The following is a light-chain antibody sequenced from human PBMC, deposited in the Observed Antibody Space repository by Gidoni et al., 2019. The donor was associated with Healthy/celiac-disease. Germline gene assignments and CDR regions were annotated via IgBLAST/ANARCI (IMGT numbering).Light chain of an antibody. CDR1: QSISSY. CDR2: AAS. CDR3: QQSYSTPRT. V-gene: IGKV1-39*01. Sequence: MQTTQSPSSLSASVGDRVTITCRASQSISSYLNWYQQKPGKAPKLLIYAASSLQRGVPSRFSGSGSGTDFTLTISSLQPEDFATYYCQQSYSTPRTFGQGTKLEIK. J-gene: IGKJ2*01.